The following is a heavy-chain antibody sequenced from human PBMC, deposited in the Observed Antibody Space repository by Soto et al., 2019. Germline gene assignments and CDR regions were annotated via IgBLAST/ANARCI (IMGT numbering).Heavy chain of an antibody. J-gene: IGHJ6*03. CDR2: FDPEDGET. CDR3: ATFLTLVPARSYYYMDV. Sequence: ASVKVSSKFSGYTLTELSIHWVRQAPGKGLEWMGGFDPEDGETIYAQKFQGRVTMTEDTSTDTAYMELSSLRSEDTAVYYCATFLTLVPARSYYYMDVWGKGTTVTVSS. V-gene: IGHV1-24*01. D-gene: IGHD2-2*01. CDR1: GYTLTELS.